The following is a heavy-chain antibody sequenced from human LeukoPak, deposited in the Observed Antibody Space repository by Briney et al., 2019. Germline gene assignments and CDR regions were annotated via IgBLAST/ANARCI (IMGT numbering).Heavy chain of an antibody. CDR2: ISSSSSYI. Sequence: GGSLRLSCAASGFTFSSYSMDWVRQAPGKGLEWVSSISSSSSYIYYADSVKGRFTISRDNAKNSLYLQMNSLRAEDTAAYYCAREGGGLGTYFDYWGQGTLVTVSS. J-gene: IGHJ4*02. D-gene: IGHD5-12*01. CDR1: GFTFSSYS. CDR3: AREGGGLGTYFDY. V-gene: IGHV3-21*01.